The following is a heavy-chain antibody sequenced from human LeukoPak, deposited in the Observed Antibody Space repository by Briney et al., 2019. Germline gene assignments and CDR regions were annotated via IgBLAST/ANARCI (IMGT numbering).Heavy chain of an antibody. CDR2: INPSVGST. CDR3: ARVPLGSFGIDY. CDR1: GYTFTGYY. Sequence: ASVTVSCKASGYTFTGYYMHWVRQAPGQGLEWTGIINPSVGSTSCAQKLQGRVTMTRDTSTSTVYMELSSLRSEDTAVYYCARVPLGSFGIDYWGQGTLVTVSS. D-gene: IGHD2-15*01. J-gene: IGHJ4*02. V-gene: IGHV1-46*04.